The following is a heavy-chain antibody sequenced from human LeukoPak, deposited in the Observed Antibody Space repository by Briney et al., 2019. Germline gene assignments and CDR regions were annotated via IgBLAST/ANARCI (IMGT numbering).Heavy chain of an antibody. J-gene: IGHJ4*02. CDR2: ISDSGGRT. CDR3: AKRGVVIRVILVGFHKEAYYFDS. CDR1: GITLSNYG. D-gene: IGHD2-21*01. V-gene: IGHV3-23*01. Sequence: GGSLRLSCAVAGITLSNYGMSWVRQPPGKVLEWVAGISDSGGRTNYADSVKGRSTISRNNHKNTPYLQMNSMRAEDTAVYFCAKRGVVIRVILVGFHKEAYYFDSWGQGTLVTVSP.